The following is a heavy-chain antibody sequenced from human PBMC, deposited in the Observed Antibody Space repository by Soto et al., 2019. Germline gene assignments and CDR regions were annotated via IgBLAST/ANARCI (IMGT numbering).Heavy chain of an antibody. CDR2: INHSGST. CDR3: ARGSSGGSWGRPRGWFDP. J-gene: IGHJ5*02. D-gene: IGHD2-15*01. Sequence: SETLSLTCAVYGGSFSGYYWSWIRQPPGKGLEWIGEINHSGSTNYNPSLKSRVTISVDTSKNQFSLKLSSVTAADTAVYYCARGSSGGSWGRPRGWFDPWGRGTLVTVSS. CDR1: GGSFSGYY. V-gene: IGHV4-34*01.